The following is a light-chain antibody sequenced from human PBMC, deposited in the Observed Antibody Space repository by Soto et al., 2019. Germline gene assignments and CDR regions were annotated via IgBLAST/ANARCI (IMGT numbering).Light chain of an antibody. CDR1: QCFXSN. J-gene: IGKJ1*01. CDR2: GQS. CDR3: QQYSNWPPCT. Sequence: ILLTQSPATLSVSPGERATVSCRASQCFXSNFGWYQQKPGQAPRLLSXGQSTRATGIPARFIGSGSGKEFTLTISSLQSEYFSVYYCQQYSNWPPCTFGQGTKVDIK. V-gene: IGKV3-15*01.